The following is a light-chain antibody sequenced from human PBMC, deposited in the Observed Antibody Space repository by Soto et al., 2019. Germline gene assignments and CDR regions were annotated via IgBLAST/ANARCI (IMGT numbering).Light chain of an antibody. CDR3: QQCYSAWT. CDR2: TAS. CDR1: QNINNF. Sequence: DIQMTQSPSTLSASVGDRVTISCQASQNINNFLAWYQLKPGKPPKLLIYTASNVEKGVSSRVSGWGSGTEFTITISRLQPDDAATDAGQQCYSAWTCGPGTKVEI. J-gene: IGKJ1*01. V-gene: IGKV1-5*03.